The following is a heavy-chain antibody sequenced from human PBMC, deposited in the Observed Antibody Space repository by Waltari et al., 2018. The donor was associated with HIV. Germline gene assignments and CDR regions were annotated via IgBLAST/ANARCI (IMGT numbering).Heavy chain of an antibody. CDR1: GFNCRNYN. Sequence: DVQLVESGGGLVKPGGSLRLSCTASGFNCRNYNMNWVRQAPGKGLEWVSSISSTSSHIFYANSVRGRFTISRDNSKNSLYLQMKSLTADDTAVYYCATDLLDFWGQGTLVIVSS. V-gene: IGHV3-21*01. CDR3: ATDLLDF. J-gene: IGHJ4*02. CDR2: ISSTSSHI.